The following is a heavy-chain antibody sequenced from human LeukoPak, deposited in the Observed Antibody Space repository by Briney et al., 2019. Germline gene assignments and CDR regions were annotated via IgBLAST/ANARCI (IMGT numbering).Heavy chain of an antibody. Sequence: SETLSLTCTVSGGSITSYYWSWIRQPPGKGLEWIGYFSYSGSTNYNPPLKSRLTISVDTSNKQFPLRLNSVTAAVTAVYYCARGKWIQSPFDYWGQGTLVSVFS. CDR1: GGSITSYY. J-gene: IGHJ4*02. CDR2: FSYSGST. CDR3: ARGKWIQSPFDY. V-gene: IGHV4-59*01. D-gene: IGHD5-18*01.